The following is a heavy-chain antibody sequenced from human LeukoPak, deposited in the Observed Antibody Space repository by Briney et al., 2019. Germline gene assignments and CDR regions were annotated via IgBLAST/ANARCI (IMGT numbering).Heavy chain of an antibody. V-gene: IGHV3-11*03. D-gene: IGHD2-2*01. CDR2: ISSSSSYT. CDR1: GFTFSDYY. J-gene: IGHJ4*02. CDR3: ARSGSIAVVVPAATLVDY. Sequence: DPGGSLRLSCAASGFTFSDYYMSWIRQAPGKGLEWVSYISSSSSYTNYADSVKGRFTISRDNAKNSLYLQMNSLRAEDTAVYYCARSGSIAVVVPAATLVDYWGQGTLVTVSS.